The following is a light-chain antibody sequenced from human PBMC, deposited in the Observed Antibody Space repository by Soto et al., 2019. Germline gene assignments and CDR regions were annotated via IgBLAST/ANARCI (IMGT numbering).Light chain of an antibody. CDR3: QQLNNFPYT. J-gene: IGKJ2*01. CDR2: AAS. CDR1: QGITNY. V-gene: IGKV1-9*01. Sequence: DIQLTQSPSFLSASVGDRVTITCRASQGITNYLAWYQQKPGRAPKLLIYAASTLQSGVPSRFSGSGSGTEFTLTISSLQPEDFASYYCQQLNNFPYTFGQGTKLEIK.